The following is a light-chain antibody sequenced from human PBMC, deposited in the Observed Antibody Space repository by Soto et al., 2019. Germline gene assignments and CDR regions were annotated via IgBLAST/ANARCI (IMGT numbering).Light chain of an antibody. CDR1: QSISNY. CDR3: QQSYTRT. Sequence: DIQLTQSPSSLSASVGDRVSISCRASQSISNYLNWHQQKPGKAPKVLIFAASELQSGVPSRFSGSGSGTDFTLTISSLQPDDFATYYCQQSYTRTFGQGTRVEL. V-gene: IGKV1-39*01. J-gene: IGKJ1*01. CDR2: AAS.